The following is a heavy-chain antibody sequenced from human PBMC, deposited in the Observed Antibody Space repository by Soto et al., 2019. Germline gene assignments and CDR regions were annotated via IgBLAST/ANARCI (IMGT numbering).Heavy chain of an antibody. D-gene: IGHD6-13*01. Sequence: EVQLVESGGGLVQPGGSLRLSCAASGFTFSSYWMSWVRQAPGKGLEWVANIKQDGSEKYYVDSVKGRFTISRDNAKNSLYLQMNSLRAEDTAVYYCARDYDSSTWLNWFDPWGQGTLVTVSS. CDR1: GFTFSSYW. CDR2: IKQDGSEK. CDR3: ARDYDSSTWLNWFDP. V-gene: IGHV3-7*01. J-gene: IGHJ5*01.